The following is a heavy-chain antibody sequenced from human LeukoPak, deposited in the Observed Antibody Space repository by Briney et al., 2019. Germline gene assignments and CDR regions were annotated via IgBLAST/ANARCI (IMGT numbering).Heavy chain of an antibody. D-gene: IGHD4-17*01. Sequence: GASVNVSCKASGYTFTSYGISWVRQAPGQGLEWMGWISAYNGNTNYAQKLQGRVTMTTDTSTSTAYMELRSLRSDDTAVYYCALNDYGDYSVGYWGQGTLVTVSS. CDR3: ALNDYGDYSVGY. J-gene: IGHJ4*02. CDR1: GYTFTSYG. CDR2: ISAYNGNT. V-gene: IGHV1-18*01.